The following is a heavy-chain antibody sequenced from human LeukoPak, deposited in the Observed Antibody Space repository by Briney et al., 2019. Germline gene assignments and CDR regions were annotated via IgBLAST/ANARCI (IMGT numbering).Heavy chain of an antibody. Sequence: GESLKISCKGSGYTFSTYWIGWVRQMPGKGLEWMGIIYPGDSDTRYSPSFQGQVTISVDKSISTAYLQWSRLKASDSAMYYCARQGGSYWSHFDYWGQGTLVTVSS. V-gene: IGHV5-51*01. CDR1: GYTFSTYW. D-gene: IGHD1-26*01. CDR3: ARQGGSYWSHFDY. J-gene: IGHJ4*02. CDR2: IYPGDSDT.